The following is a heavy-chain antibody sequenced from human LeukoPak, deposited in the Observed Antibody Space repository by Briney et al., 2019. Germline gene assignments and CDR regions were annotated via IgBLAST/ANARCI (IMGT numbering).Heavy chain of an antibody. CDR2: MNPNSGNT. CDR1: GYTFTSYD. Sequence: ASVKVSCKASGYTFTSYDINWVRQATGQGLEWMGWMNPNSGNTGYAQKFQGRVTMTRNTSISTVYLELSSLRSEDTAVYYCARPYDSSGYYYSDAFDIWGQGTMVTVPS. J-gene: IGHJ3*02. CDR3: ARPYDSSGYYYSDAFDI. D-gene: IGHD3-22*01. V-gene: IGHV1-8*01.